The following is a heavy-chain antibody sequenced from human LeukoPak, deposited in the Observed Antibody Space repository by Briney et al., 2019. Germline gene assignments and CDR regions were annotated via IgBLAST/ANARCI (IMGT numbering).Heavy chain of an antibody. D-gene: IGHD4-23*01. CDR3: AKPSPGGNHFDY. V-gene: IGHV3-23*01. J-gene: IGHJ4*02. CDR1: GLRFSDYY. CDR2: ISSGGSDT. Sequence: GGSLRLSCAASGLRFSDYYVSWVRQAPGKGPEWVSGISSGGSDTFYADSVKGRFTILRDTSKNTLYLQMNSLRADDTALYYCAKPSPGGNHFDYWGQGTLVTVSS.